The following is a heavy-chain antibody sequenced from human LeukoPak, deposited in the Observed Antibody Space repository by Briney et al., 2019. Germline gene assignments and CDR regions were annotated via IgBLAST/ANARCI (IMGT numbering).Heavy chain of an antibody. V-gene: IGHV3-66*01. J-gene: IGHJ3*02. CDR2: IYSGGST. CDR1: GFTVSSNY. Sequence: GGSLRLSCAASGFTVSSNYMSWVRQAPGKGLEWVSIIYSGGSTYYADSVKGRFTISRDSSKKTLDLQMNSLRAEDTAVYYCARGVITPPAFDIWGQGTMVTVSS. D-gene: IGHD4-23*01. CDR3: ARGVITPPAFDI.